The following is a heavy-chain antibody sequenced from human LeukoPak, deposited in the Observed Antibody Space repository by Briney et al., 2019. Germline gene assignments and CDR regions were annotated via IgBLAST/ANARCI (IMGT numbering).Heavy chain of an antibody. CDR1: GNYW. J-gene: IGHJ4*02. V-gene: IGHV3-74*01. Sequence: GGSLRLSCAASGNYWMHWVRQVPGKGLVWVSHINSDGSWTSYADSVKGRFTISKDNAKNTVYLQMNSLRAEDTAVYYCARVRPDWDFDYWGQGTLVTVSS. CDR3: ARVRPDWDFDY. CDR2: INSDGSWT. D-gene: IGHD2-21*01.